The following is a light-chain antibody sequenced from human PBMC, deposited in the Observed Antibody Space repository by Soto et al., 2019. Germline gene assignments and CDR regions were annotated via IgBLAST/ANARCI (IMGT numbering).Light chain of an antibody. V-gene: IGLV2-11*01. CDR2: DVS. Sequence: QSVLTQPRSVSGSPGQSVTISCTGTSSDVGGYNYVSWYQQHPDKAPKVMIYDVSKWPSGVPDRFSGSKSGNTASLTISGLQAEDEADYHCCSYAGNFYVFGTGTKLTVL. CDR1: SSDVGGYNY. J-gene: IGLJ1*01. CDR3: CSYAGNFYV.